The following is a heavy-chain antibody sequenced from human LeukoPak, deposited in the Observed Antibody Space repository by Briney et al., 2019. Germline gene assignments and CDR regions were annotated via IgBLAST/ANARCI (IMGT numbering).Heavy chain of an antibody. Sequence: GGSLRLSCAASGFTFSSYSMNWVRQAPGKGLEWVSYISSSGSTIYYADSVKGRFTISRDNAKNSLYLQMNSLRAEDTAVYYCARDIVVVPKAYGMDVWGQGTTVTVSS. CDR2: ISSSGSTI. CDR1: GFTFSSYS. J-gene: IGHJ6*02. V-gene: IGHV3-48*01. CDR3: ARDIVVVPKAYGMDV. D-gene: IGHD2-2*01.